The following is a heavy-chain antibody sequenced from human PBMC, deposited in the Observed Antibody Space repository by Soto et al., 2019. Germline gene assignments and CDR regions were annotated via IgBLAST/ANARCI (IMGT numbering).Heavy chain of an antibody. J-gene: IGHJ4*02. D-gene: IGHD3-22*01. CDR1: GYTFTNYA. V-gene: IGHV1-3*01. Sequence: ASVKVSCKASGYTFTNYAKHWVRQAPGQRLEWMGWINAASGDTKYSQKFQGRVTITRDTSANTAYLELSSLTSEDTTVYYCARDGVQRITLIDVRQPYYFDYWGQGTLVTVSS. CDR2: INAASGDT. CDR3: ARDGVQRITLIDVRQPYYFDY.